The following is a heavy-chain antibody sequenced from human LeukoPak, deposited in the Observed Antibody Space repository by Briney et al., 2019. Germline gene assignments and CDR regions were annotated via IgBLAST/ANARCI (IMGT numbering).Heavy chain of an antibody. CDR2: IKSKTDGGTT. J-gene: IGHJ3*02. CDR3: TTEEVDAFDI. V-gene: IGHV3-15*01. Sequence: GGSLRLSCAASGFSFSNAWMSWVRQAPGMGLEWVGRIKSKTDGGTTDYAAPVKGRFTISRDDSKNTLYLQMNSLKTEDAAVYFCTTEEVDAFDIWGHGTMVTVSS. CDR1: GFSFSNAW.